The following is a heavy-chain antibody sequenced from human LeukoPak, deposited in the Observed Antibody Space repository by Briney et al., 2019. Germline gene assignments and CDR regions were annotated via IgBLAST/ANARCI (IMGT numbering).Heavy chain of an antibody. D-gene: IGHD3-10*01. CDR3: ARVTRGYYYMDV. CDR2: ISSSSSTI. CDR1: GFTFSSYS. V-gene: IGHV3-48*01. Sequence: PGGSLRLSCAASGFTFSSYSMNWVRQAPGKGLEWVSYISSSSSTIYYADSVKGRFTISRDNAKNSLYLQTNSLRAEDTAVYYCARVTRGYYYMDVWGKGTTVTVSS. J-gene: IGHJ6*03.